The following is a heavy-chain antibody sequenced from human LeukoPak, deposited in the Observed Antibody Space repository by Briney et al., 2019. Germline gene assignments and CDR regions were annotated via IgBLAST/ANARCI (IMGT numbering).Heavy chain of an antibody. J-gene: IGHJ6*02. CDR3: ARVERWLQRAYYYGMDV. CDR2: ISYDGSNK. V-gene: IGHV3-30-3*01. Sequence: GGSLSLSCAASGFTFSSYAMHWVRQAPGKGLEWVAVISYDGSNKYYADSVKGRFTISRDNSKNTLYLQMNSLRAEDTAVYYCARVERWLQRAYYYGMDVWGQGTTVTVSS. D-gene: IGHD5-24*01. CDR1: GFTFSSYA.